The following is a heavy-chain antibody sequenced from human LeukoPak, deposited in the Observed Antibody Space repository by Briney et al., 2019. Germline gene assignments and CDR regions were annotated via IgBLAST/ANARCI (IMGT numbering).Heavy chain of an antibody. J-gene: IGHJ4*02. V-gene: IGHV3-23*01. CDR1: GFTFSSYA. CDR3: AKDDYYGSGSYYNSFHY. Sequence: GSLRLSCAASGFTFSSYAMSWVRQAPGKGLEWVSAISGSGGSTYYADSVKGRFTISRDNSKNTLYQQMTSLRAEDTAVYYCAKDDYYGSGSYYNSFHYWGQGTLVTVSS. CDR2: ISGSGGST. D-gene: IGHD3-10*01.